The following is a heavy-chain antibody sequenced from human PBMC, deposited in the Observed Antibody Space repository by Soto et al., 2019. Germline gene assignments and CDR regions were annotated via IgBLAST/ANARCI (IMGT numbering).Heavy chain of an antibody. CDR2: IYYIGST. CDR1: CGSVISGGYY. D-gene: IGHD6-13*01. J-gene: IGHJ5*02. V-gene: IGHV4-31*03. CDR3: ARVERAAAKRSFDP. Sequence: SETLSLTGTVSCGSVISGGYYWSWIRQHPGKGLGWIGYIYYIGSTYYNPSLKSRVTISVDTSKNQFSLKLSSVTAADTAVYYCARVERAAAKRSFDPWGQGTLVTVSS.